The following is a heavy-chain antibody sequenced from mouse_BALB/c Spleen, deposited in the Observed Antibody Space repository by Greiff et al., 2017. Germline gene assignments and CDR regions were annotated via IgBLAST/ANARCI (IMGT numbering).Heavy chain of an antibody. CDR2: IYPGGGYT. CDR3: TRDYYGNYWFAY. J-gene: IGHJ3*01. CDR1: GYTFTNYW. Sequence: QVQLQQSGAELVRPGTSVKISCKASGYTFTNYWLGWVKQRPGHGLEWIGDIYPGGGYTNYNEKFKGKATLTADTSSSTAYMQLSSLTSEDSAVYYCTRDYYGNYWFAYWGQGTLVTVSA. D-gene: IGHD2-1*01. V-gene: IGHV1-63*02.